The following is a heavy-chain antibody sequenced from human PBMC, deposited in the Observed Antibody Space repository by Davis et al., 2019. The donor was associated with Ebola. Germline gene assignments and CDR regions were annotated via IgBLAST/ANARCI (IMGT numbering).Heavy chain of an antibody. V-gene: IGHV1-18*01. CDR2: ISAYNGNT. CDR1: GYTFTTYG. J-gene: IGHJ5*02. D-gene: IGHD3-10*01. CDR3: ARDMGMVQEANWFDP. Sequence: ASVKVSCKTSGYTFTTYGISWVRQAPGQGLEWMGWISAYNGNTNYAQKLQGRVTMTTDTSTSTAYMELRSLRSDDTAVYYCARDMGMVQEANWFDPWGQGTLVTVSS.